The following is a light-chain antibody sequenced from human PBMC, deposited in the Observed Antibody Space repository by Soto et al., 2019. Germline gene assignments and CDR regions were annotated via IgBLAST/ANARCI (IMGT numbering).Light chain of an antibody. CDR2: GNS. CDR1: SSNIGAGYD. Sequence: QSVLTQPPSVSGAPGQRVTISCTGSSSNIGAGYDVHWYQQLPGTAPKLLIYGNSNRPSGVPDRFSGSKSGTSASRAITRXXXXXXXXXXCQSYDSSLSGWVFGGGTKLTV. J-gene: IGLJ3*02. V-gene: IGLV1-40*01. CDR3: QSYDSSLSGWV.